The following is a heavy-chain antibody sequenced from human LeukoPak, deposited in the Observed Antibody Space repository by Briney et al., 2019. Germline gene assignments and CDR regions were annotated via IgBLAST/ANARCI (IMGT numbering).Heavy chain of an antibody. J-gene: IGHJ6*03. Sequence: GESLKISCKASGYSFTNYWIGWVRQMPGKGLEWMGIIYPGDSDTKYSPSFQGQVTISADKSISTAYLQWSSLKASDTAMYYCARLLSITMVRGAFYYMDVWGKGTTVTVSS. CDR2: IYPGDSDT. CDR3: ARLLSITMVRGAFYYMDV. V-gene: IGHV5-51*01. D-gene: IGHD3-10*01. CDR1: GYSFTNYW.